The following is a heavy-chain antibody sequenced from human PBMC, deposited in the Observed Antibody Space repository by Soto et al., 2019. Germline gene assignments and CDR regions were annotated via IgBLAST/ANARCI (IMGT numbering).Heavy chain of an antibody. Sequence: ASVKVSCKASGYTFTSYAMHWVRQAPGQRLEWMGWINAGYGNTKSSQKFQDRVTISRDTSASTAYMELTSLRSEDTAVYYCARDTGDGTFDFWGQGTLVTVS. CDR3: ARDTGDGTFDF. J-gene: IGHJ4*02. CDR2: INAGYGNT. D-gene: IGHD7-27*01. V-gene: IGHV1-3*01. CDR1: GYTFTSYA.